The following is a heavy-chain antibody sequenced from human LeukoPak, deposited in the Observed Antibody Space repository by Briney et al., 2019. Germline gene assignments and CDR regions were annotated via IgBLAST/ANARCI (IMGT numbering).Heavy chain of an antibody. V-gene: IGHV3-33*01. J-gene: IGHJ4*02. CDR1: RFTFSSYG. CDR2: IWYDGSNK. Sequence: GRSLRLSCAASRFTFSSYGMHWVRQAPGKGLEWVAVIWYDGSNKYYADSVKGRFTISRDNSKNTLYLQMNSLRAEDTAVYYCASSHSSYGGNPGENSIFDYWGQGTLVTVSS. D-gene: IGHD4-23*01. CDR3: ASSHSSYGGNPGENSIFDY.